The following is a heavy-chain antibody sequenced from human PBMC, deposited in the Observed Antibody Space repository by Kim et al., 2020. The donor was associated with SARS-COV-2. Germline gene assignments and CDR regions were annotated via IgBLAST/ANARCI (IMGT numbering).Heavy chain of an antibody. J-gene: IGHJ5*02. V-gene: IGHV3-33*01. CDR3: ARDKGNWFDP. Sequence: GGSLRLSCAASGFTFSSYVMHWVRQAPGKGLEWVALIWYDGSDKYYTDSVKGRFTISRDNSKNTLYLQMNSLRAEDTAVYYCARDKGNWFDPWGQGTLVTVSS. CDR2: IWYDGSDK. CDR1: GFTFSSYV.